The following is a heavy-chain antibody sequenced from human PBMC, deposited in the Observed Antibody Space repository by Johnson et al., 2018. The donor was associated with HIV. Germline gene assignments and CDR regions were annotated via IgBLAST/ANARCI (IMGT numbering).Heavy chain of an antibody. Sequence: QVQLVESGGGVVQPGRSLRLSCAASGFTFSSYAMHWVRQAPGKGLEWVAVISYDGSNKYYADSVKGRFTISRDNSKNTLYLQMNSLRAEDTAVYFCAKEDCSVVLCSDDAFDFWGQGTMVTVSS. CDR1: GFTFSSYA. V-gene: IGHV3-30-3*01. D-gene: IGHD2-15*01. CDR3: AKEDCSVVLCSDDAFDF. J-gene: IGHJ3*01. CDR2: ISYDGSNK.